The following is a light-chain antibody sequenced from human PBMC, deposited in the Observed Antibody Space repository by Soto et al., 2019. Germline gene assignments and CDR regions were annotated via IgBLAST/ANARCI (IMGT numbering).Light chain of an antibody. Sequence: ERAALSCRSSRSVSRYLAWYQQKPGQAPRLLIYDASNRATGIPARFSGSGSGTDFTLTISSLEPEDFAVYYCQQRSNWPPITFGQGTRLEIK. CDR3: QQRSNWPPIT. J-gene: IGKJ5*01. CDR2: DAS. V-gene: IGKV3-11*01. CDR1: RSVSRY.